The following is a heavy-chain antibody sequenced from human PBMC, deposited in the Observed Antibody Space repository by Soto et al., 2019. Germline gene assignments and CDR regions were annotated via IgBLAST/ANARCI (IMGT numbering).Heavy chain of an antibody. V-gene: IGHV3-15*01. Sequence: PGGSLRLSCAAPGFTFTNAWMNWVRQAPGKGLEWVGRIKSKIDGGTTDYAAPVKGRFTISRDDSKNTLFLQMDSLKTEDAAVYYCTTEVGYSTTWPRFEYWGQGTLVTVSS. D-gene: IGHD5-12*01. CDR3: TTEVGYSTTWPRFEY. J-gene: IGHJ4*02. CDR1: GFTFTNAW. CDR2: IKSKIDGGTT.